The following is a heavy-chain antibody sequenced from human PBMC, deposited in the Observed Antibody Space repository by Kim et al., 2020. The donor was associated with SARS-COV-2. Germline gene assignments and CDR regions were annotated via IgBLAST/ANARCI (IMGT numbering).Heavy chain of an antibody. D-gene: IGHD3-10*01. Sequence: ADSVKGRFTISRDNSKNTLYLQMNSLRAEDTAVYYCAKDYYGSGSYFDYWGQGTLVTVSS. J-gene: IGHJ4*02. CDR3: AKDYYGSGSYFDY. V-gene: IGHV3-30*02.